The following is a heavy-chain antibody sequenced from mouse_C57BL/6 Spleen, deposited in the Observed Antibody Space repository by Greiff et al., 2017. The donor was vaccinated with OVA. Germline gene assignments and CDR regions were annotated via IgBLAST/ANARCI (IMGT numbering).Heavy chain of an antibody. D-gene: IGHD1-1*01. CDR3: TNDYYGSSSFAY. V-gene: IGHV1-15*01. CDR1: GYTFTDYE. CDR2: IDPETGGT. J-gene: IGHJ3*01. Sequence: QVQLQQSGAELVRPGASVTLSCKASGYTFTDYEMHWVKQTPVHGLEWIGAIDPETGGTAYNQKFKGKAILTADKSSSTAYMELRSLTSEDSAVYYCTNDYYGSSSFAYWGQGTLVTVSA.